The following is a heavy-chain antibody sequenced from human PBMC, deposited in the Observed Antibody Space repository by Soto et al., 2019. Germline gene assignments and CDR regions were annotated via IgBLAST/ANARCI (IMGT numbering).Heavy chain of an antibody. V-gene: IGHV1-46*01. CDR2: INPSGGRT. Sequence: ASVKVSCKASGYNFTSYYLHWVRQAPGQGLEWVGRINPSGGRTIYAQEFQGRVTMSRDTSTSTVYMELSTLTSEDTAVYYCARAAWPYSSCTRATDYWGHGTLVSVSS. CDR3: ARAAWPYSSCTRATDY. D-gene: IGHD6-19*01. CDR1: GYNFTSYY. J-gene: IGHJ4*01.